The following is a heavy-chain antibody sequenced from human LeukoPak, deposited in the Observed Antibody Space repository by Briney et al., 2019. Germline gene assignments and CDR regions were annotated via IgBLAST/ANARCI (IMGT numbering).Heavy chain of an antibody. V-gene: IGHV4-39*01. D-gene: IGHD3-3*01. Sequence: SETLSLTCTVSGGSISSSSYYWGWIRQPPGKGLEWIGSIYYSGSTYYNPSLKSRVTISVDTSKNQFSLKLSSVTAADTAVYYCARLVRFLEWFPLDYWGQGTLVTVSS. CDR3: ARLVRFLEWFPLDY. CDR2: IYYSGST. J-gene: IGHJ4*02. CDR1: GGSISSSSYY.